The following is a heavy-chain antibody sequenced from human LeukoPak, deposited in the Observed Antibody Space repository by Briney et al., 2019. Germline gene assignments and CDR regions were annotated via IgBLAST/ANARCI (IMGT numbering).Heavy chain of an antibody. CDR2: INPNSGGT. CDR1: GYTFTGYY. D-gene: IGHD6-13*01. Sequence: ASVKVSCKASGYTFTGYYMHWVRQAPGQGLEWMGWINPNSGGTNYAQKFQGRVTMTRDTSISTAYMELSRLRSDDTAVYYCARVPGYSSSWYEMANAFDIWGQGTMVTVSS. J-gene: IGHJ3*02. CDR3: ARVPGYSSSWYEMANAFDI. V-gene: IGHV1-2*02.